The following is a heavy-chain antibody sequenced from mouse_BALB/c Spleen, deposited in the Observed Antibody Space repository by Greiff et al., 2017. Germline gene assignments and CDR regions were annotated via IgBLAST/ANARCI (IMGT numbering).Heavy chain of an antibody. CDR2: IDPENGDT. CDR3: NRGGWAPDY. Sequence: VQLQQSGAELVKPGASVKLSCTASGFNIKDTYMHWVKQRPEQGLEWIGWIDPENGDTEYAPKFQGKATMTTDTSSNTAYLQLSSLTSEDTDVYYCNRGGWAPDYWGQGTTLTVSS. V-gene: IGHV14-4*02. CDR1: GFNIKDTY. J-gene: IGHJ2*01. D-gene: IGHD3-3*01.